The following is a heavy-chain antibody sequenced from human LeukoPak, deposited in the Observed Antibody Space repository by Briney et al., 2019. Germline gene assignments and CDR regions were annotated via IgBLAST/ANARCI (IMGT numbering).Heavy chain of an antibody. J-gene: IGHJ4*02. CDR1: GYTFTSYY. CDR2: INPGGGST. CDR3: ARDVPPGYSSGWYSFPFDY. D-gene: IGHD6-19*01. V-gene: IGHV1-46*01. Sequence: ASVKVSCKASGYTFTSYYMHWVRQAPGQGLEWMGIINPGGGSTSYAQKFQGRVTMTRDTSTSTVYMELSSLRSEDTAVYYCARDVPPGYSSGWYSFPFDYWGQGTLVTVSS.